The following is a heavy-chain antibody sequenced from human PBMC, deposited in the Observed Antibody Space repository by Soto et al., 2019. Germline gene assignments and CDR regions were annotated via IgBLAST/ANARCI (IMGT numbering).Heavy chain of an antibody. J-gene: IGHJ5*02. CDR1: GGTFSSYA. V-gene: IGHV1-69*01. Sequence: QVQLVQSGAEVKKPGSSVKVSCKASGGTFSSYAISWVRQAPGQGLEWMGGIIPIFGTANYAQKFQGRVTITADESTSTVYMELSSLRSEDTAVYYCARGGAVVVPAAYNWFDPWGQGTLVTVSS. CDR3: ARGGAVVVPAAYNWFDP. CDR2: IIPIFGTA. D-gene: IGHD2-2*01.